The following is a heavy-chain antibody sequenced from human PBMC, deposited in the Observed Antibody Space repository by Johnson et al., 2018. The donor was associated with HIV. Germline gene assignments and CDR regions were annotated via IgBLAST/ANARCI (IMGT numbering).Heavy chain of an antibody. CDR1: GFTFSSYG. V-gene: IGHV3-9*01. CDR3: AKLIIVVVPSQTSPGRTFDI. D-gene: IGHD2-15*01. CDR2: ISWHSGTI. Sequence: VQLVESGGGVVQPGRSLRLSCAASGFTFSSYGIHWVRQVPGKGLEWVSTISWHSGTIGYADSVKGRFTISRDNAKNSLYLQMNSLRAEDTAVYYCAKLIIVVVPSQTSPGRTFDIWGQGTVVTVSS. J-gene: IGHJ3*02.